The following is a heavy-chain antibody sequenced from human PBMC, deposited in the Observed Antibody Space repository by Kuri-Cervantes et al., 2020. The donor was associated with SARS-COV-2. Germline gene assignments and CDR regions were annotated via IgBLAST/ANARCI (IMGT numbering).Heavy chain of an antibody. V-gene: IGHV3-53*01. CDR3: AAEIYSDLGTDPFDV. J-gene: IGHJ3*01. D-gene: IGHD4-17*01. Sequence: GESLKISCEASGLTVSGSNMTWVRQASGKGLEWISIIYSGGIKYLADSVKGRFTVSRDMSQNTIFLQMTSLRTEDTAMYYCAAEIYSDLGTDPFDVWGQGTLVTVSS. CDR2: IYSGGIK. CDR1: GLTVSGSN.